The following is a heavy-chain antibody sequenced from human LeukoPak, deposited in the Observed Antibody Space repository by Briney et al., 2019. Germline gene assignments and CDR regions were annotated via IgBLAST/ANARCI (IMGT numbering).Heavy chain of an antibody. CDR2: IKEDGSEK. J-gene: IGHJ4*02. Sequence: PGESLRLSCVVSGFTFSNYWMNWVRQAPGKGLEWVANIKEDGSEKYYGDSVKGRFTISRDNAKNSLYLEMNSLRVEDTAVYYCARDSSGYQWGQGTLVTVSS. CDR3: ARDSSGYQ. CDR1: GFTFSNYW. V-gene: IGHV3-7*01. D-gene: IGHD3-22*01.